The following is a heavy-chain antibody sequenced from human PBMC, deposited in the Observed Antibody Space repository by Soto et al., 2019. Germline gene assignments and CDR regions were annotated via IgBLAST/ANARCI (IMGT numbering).Heavy chain of an antibody. J-gene: IGHJ6*02. CDR1: GFSLSTSGVG. CDR3: PLSTVTNYYYGTDV. D-gene: IGHD4-17*01. V-gene: IGHV2-5*02. Sequence: QITLKESGPTLVKPTQTLTLTCTFSGFSLSTSGVGVGWIRQPPGKALEWLALIYWDDDKRYSPSLKSRLTITKDTSKNQVVLTMTNMDHVDTATYYGPLSTVTNYYYGTDVWGQGTTVTVSS. CDR2: IYWDDDK.